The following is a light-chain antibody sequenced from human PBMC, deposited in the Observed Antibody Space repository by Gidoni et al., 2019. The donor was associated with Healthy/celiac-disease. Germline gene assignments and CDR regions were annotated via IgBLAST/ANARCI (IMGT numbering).Light chain of an antibody. V-gene: IGLV2-14*01. CDR1: SSDVGGYNY. J-gene: IGLJ1*01. CDR2: DVR. Sequence: QSALTQPAPVSGSPGQSLTISCTGTSSDVGGYNYVSWYQQHPGKAPKLMIYDVRKRPSGVSNRFSGSKSGNTASLTISGLQAEDEADYYCSSYTSSSTFNVFGTGTKVTVL. CDR3: SSYTSSSTFNV.